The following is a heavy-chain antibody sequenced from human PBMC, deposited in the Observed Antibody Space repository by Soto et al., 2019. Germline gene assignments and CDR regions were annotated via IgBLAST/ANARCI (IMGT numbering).Heavy chain of an antibody. V-gene: IGHV1-18*01. Sequence: ASVKVSCNASGYTFTSYGISWVRQAPGQGLEWMGWISAYNGNTNYAQKLQGRVTMTTDTSTSTAYMELRSLRSDDTAVYYCARGDLGLTYYYDSSGYEFDYWGQGTLVTVS. D-gene: IGHD3-22*01. J-gene: IGHJ4*02. CDR1: GYTFTSYG. CDR3: ARGDLGLTYYYDSSGYEFDY. CDR2: ISAYNGNT.